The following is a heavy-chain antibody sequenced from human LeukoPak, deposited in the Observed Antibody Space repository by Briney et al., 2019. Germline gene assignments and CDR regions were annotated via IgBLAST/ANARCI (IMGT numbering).Heavy chain of an antibody. Sequence: SVKVSCKASGGTFSSYAISWVRQAPGQGLEWMGRIIPILGIANYAQKFQGRVAITADKSTSTAYMELSSLRSEDTAEYYCARSSMIVVVSYFDYWGQGTLVTVSS. D-gene: IGHD3-22*01. CDR1: GGTFSSYA. CDR2: IIPILGIA. J-gene: IGHJ4*02. V-gene: IGHV1-69*04. CDR3: ARSSMIVVVSYFDY.